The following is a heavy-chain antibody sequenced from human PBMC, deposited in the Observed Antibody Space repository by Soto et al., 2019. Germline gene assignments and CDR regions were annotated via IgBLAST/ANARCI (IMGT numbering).Heavy chain of an antibody. Sequence: GALRLSCEAFGFTFRDYYMSWIRQAPGKGLEWVSYIHSSSVTIYYADSVKGRFTISRDNAKNSLSLQMNSLRAEDTAVYLCARAVNWNEFDPWGQGTLVTVSS. CDR1: GFTFRDYY. J-gene: IGHJ5*02. D-gene: IGHD1-1*01. V-gene: IGHV3-11*04. CDR2: IHSSSVTI. CDR3: ARAVNWNEFDP.